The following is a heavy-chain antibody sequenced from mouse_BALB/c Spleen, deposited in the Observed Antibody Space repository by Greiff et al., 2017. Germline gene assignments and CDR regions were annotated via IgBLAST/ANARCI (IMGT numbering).Heavy chain of an antibody. CDR3: VRGYYRYFDY. CDR2: IWTGGGT. D-gene: IGHD2-12*01. J-gene: IGHJ2*01. CDR1: GFSLTSYD. Sequence: QVQLKQSGPGLVAPSQSLSITCTVSGFSLTSYDISWIRQPPGKGLEWLGVIWTGGGTNFNSAFMSRLSISKDNSKSQVFLKMNSLRTDDTAIYYCVRGYYRYFDYWGPGTTLTVAS. V-gene: IGHV2-9-2*01.